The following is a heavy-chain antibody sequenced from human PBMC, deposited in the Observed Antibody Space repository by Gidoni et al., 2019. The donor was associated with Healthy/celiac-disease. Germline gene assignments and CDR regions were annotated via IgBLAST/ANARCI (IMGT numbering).Heavy chain of an antibody. CDR1: GFTFSSYA. CDR3: ARDGGIAVAGPPAK. CDR2: ISYDGSNK. J-gene: IGHJ4*02. Sequence: AASGFTFSSYAMHWVRQAPGKGLEWVAVISYDGSNKYYADSVKGRFTISRDNSKDTLYRQMNSLRAEDTAVYYCARDGGIAVAGPPAKWGQGTLVTVSS. V-gene: IGHV3-30-3*01. D-gene: IGHD6-19*01.